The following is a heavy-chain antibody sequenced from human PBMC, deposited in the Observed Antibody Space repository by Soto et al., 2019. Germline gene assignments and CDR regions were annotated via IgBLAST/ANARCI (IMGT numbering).Heavy chain of an antibody. J-gene: IGHJ6*03. CDR1: GFTFSDYY. D-gene: IGHD4-4*01. Sequence: PGGSLRLSCAASGFTFSDYYMSWIRQAPGKGLEWVSYISSSGSTIYYADSVKGRFTISRDNAKNSLYLQMNSLRAEDTAVYYCARDIFSATVTTVGVRYYYYMDVWGKGTTVTVSS. CDR3: ARDIFSATVTTVGVRYYYYMDV. CDR2: ISSSGSTI. V-gene: IGHV3-11*01.